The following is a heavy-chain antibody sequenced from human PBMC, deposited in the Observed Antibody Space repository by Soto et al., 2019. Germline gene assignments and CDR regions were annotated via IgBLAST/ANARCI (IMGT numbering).Heavy chain of an antibody. D-gene: IGHD2-2*01. CDR2: ISNDGSNK. CDR1: GFTFSGYG. Sequence: GGSLRLSCAASGFTFSGYGMHWVRQAPGKGLEWVAVISNDGSNKYYVDTVKGRFTISRDNSKNTLDLQMNSLRAEDTAVYYCARDKQYQFDYWGQGALVTVSS. CDR3: ARDKQYQFDY. J-gene: IGHJ4*02. V-gene: IGHV3-30*03.